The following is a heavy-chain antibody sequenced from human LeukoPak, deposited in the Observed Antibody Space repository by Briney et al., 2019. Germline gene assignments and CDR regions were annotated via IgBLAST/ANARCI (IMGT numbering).Heavy chain of an antibody. CDR1: GFTFRSYW. D-gene: IGHD4-17*01. J-gene: IGHJ4*02. V-gene: IGHV3-74*01. CDR3: ARDRLHYGEYEKTFDY. CDR2: IKTDGSST. Sequence: GGSLRLSCAASGFTFRSYWMHWVRQAPGKGLVWVSRIKTDGSSTSYADSVKGRFTISRDNAKNTLYLQMNSLRAEDTAVYYCARDRLHYGEYEKTFDYWGQGTLVSVSS.